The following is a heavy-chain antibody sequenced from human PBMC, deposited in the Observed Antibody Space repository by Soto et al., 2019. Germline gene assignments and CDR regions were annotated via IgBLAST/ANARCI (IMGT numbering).Heavy chain of an antibody. J-gene: IGHJ6*02. CDR1: GGSFSGYY. CDR2: INHSGST. V-gene: IGHV4-34*01. D-gene: IGHD6-13*01. CDR3: ARGSDYSSSWYFDYYYGMDV. Sequence: PSETLSLTCAVYGGSFSGYYWSWIRQPPGKGLEWIGEINHSGSTNYNPSLKSRVTISVDTSKSQFSLKLSSVTAADTAVYYCARGSDYSSSWYFDYYYGMDVWGQGTTVTVSS.